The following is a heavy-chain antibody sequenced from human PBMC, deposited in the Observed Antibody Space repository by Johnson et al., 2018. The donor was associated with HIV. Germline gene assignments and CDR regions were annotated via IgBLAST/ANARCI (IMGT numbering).Heavy chain of an antibody. J-gene: IGHJ3*02. CDR2: ISWNSGSI. D-gene: IGHD6-13*01. CDR1: GFTFDDYA. CDR3: ARELGGSSLPFGAFDI. Sequence: VQLVESGGGLVQPGRSLRLSCAASGFTFDDYAMHWVRQAPGKGLEWVSGISWNSGSIGYVDSVKGRFTISRDNAKNSVYLQMNSLRAEDTAVYYCARELGGSSLPFGAFDIWGQGTMVTVSS. V-gene: IGHV3-9*01.